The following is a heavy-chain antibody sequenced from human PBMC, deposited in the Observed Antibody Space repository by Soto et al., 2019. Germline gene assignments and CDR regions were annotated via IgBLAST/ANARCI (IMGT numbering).Heavy chain of an antibody. Sequence: QVQLVQSGAEVKKPGASVKVSCKASGYTFTSYGISWVRQAPGQGLEWMGWISPYNGNTNYAQKLQGRVTMTTDTSACTAYMELRSLRSDDTAVYYCARVGGTELRVYYYYGMDVWGQGITVTVSS. CDR1: GYTFTSYG. D-gene: IGHD1-7*01. CDR3: ARVGGTELRVYYYYGMDV. CDR2: ISPYNGNT. J-gene: IGHJ6*02. V-gene: IGHV1-18*01.